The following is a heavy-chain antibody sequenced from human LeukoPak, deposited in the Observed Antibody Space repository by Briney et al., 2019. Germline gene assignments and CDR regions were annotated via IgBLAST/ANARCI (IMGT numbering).Heavy chain of an antibody. J-gene: IGHJ4*02. CDR1: GFTFSSYA. CDR2: ISGSGGST. Sequence: PGGSLRLSCAASGFTFSSYAMSWVRQAPGKGLEWVSAISGSGGSTYYADSVKGRFTISRDNSKNTLYLQMNSLRAEDTAVYYCAKDQGYDFWSGYSAPGVYWGQGTLVTVSS. D-gene: IGHD3-3*01. V-gene: IGHV3-23*01. CDR3: AKDQGYDFWSGYSAPGVY.